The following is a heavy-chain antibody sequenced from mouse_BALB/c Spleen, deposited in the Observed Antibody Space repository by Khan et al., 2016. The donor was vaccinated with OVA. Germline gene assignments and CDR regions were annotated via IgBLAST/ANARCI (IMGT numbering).Heavy chain of an antibody. CDR2: LYYSGTT. J-gene: IGHJ2*01. Sequence: EVQLQESGPGLVKPSQTVSLTCTVTGISITTGNYRWSWIRHFPGNKLEWIGYLYYSGTTTYNPSLTSRTTITRATSKNRFFLEMNSLTTEDTATYYCARDRGGFASYYFDYWGQGTALTVSS. D-gene: IGHD1-1*02. V-gene: IGHV3-5*02. CDR3: ARDRGGFASYYFDY. CDR1: GISITTGNYR.